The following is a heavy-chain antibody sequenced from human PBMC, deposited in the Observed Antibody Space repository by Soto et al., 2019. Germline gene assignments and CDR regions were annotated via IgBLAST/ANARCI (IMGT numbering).Heavy chain of an antibody. J-gene: IGHJ2*01. CDR1: GFTFSSHA. CDR2: IADTGDKT. Sequence: EMQLLESGGALVQPGGSLRLSCAASGFTFSSHAMNWVRQAPGKGLEWVSAIADTGDKTYYTDSVKGRFTIYRDNSKNTLHLQMNSLRDEDTAVYYCAKVRGYGDYIRYWYLDLWGRGTLVTVSS. D-gene: IGHD4-17*01. CDR3: AKVRGYGDYIRYWYLDL. V-gene: IGHV3-23*01.